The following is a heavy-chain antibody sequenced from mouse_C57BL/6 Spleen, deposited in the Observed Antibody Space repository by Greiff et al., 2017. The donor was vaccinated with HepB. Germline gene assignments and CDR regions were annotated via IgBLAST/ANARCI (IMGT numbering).Heavy chain of an antibody. J-gene: IGHJ3*01. Sequence: VQLQQSGAELVRPGTSVKLSCKASGYTFTSYWMHWVKQRPGQGLEWIGVIDPSDSYTNYNQKFKGKATLTVDTSSSTAYMQLSSLTSEDSAVYYGARDDYGFAYWGQGTLVAVSA. V-gene: IGHV1-59*01. CDR1: GYTFTSYW. D-gene: IGHD1-1*02. CDR2: IDPSDSYT. CDR3: ARDDYGFAY.